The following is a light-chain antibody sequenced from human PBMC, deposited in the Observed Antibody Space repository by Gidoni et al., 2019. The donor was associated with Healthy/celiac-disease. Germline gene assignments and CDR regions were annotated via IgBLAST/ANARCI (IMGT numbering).Light chain of an antibody. V-gene: IGKV3-20*01. CDR1: QSVSSSY. CDR2: GAS. CDR3: QQYGRSLF. J-gene: IGKJ5*01. Sequence: ELVFTQSPGTLSLSPGERATLSCRSSQSVSSSYLAWYQQKPGQAPRLLIYGASSRATGIPDRFSGSGSGTDFTLTIRRLEPEDFAVYYCQQYGRSLFFGQGTRLEIK.